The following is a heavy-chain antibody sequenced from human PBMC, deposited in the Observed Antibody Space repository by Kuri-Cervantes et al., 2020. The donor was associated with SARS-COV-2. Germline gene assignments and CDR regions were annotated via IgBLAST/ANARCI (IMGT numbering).Heavy chain of an antibody. Sequence: GGSLRLSCAASGFTFSSYAMHWVRQAPGKGLEWVAVISYDGSNKYYADSVKGRFTISRDNSKNTLYLQMNSLRAEDTAVYYCARDWDDYGDHGFDYWGQGTLVTVSS. D-gene: IGHD4-17*01. J-gene: IGHJ4*02. CDR3: ARDWDDYGDHGFDY. CDR2: ISYDGSNK. CDR1: GFTFSSYA. V-gene: IGHV3-30-3*01.